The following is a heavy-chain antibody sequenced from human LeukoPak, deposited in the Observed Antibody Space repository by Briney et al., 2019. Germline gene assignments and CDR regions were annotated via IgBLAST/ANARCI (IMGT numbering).Heavy chain of an antibody. CDR2: IVVGSGNT. Sequence: GTSVKVSCKASGFTFTSSAVQWVRQARGQRLEWIGWIVVGSGNTNYAQKLQGRVTMTTDTSTSTAYMELRSLRSDDTAVYYCARDLQYSSSWAEGMDVWGQGTTVTVSS. CDR1: GFTFTSSA. D-gene: IGHD6-13*01. V-gene: IGHV1-58*01. CDR3: ARDLQYSSSWAEGMDV. J-gene: IGHJ6*02.